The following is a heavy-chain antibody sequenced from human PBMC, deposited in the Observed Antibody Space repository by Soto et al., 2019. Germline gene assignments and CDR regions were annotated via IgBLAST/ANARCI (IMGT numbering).Heavy chain of an antibody. CDR1: GGSISSYY. V-gene: IGHV4-59*12. Sequence: SETLSLTCTVSGGSISSYYWSWIRHPPGKGLEWIGYIYYSGSTNYNPSLKSRVTISVDTSKNQFSLKLSSVTAADTAVYYCARAGLSHSLYYYGSGSYYPDYWGQGTLVTVSS. J-gene: IGHJ4*02. D-gene: IGHD3-10*01. CDR3: ARAGLSHSLYYYGSGSYYPDY. CDR2: IYYSGST.